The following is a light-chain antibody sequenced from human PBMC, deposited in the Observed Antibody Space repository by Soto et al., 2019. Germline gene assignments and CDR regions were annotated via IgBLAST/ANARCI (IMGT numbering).Light chain of an antibody. CDR1: SSNIGSNS. V-gene: IGLV1-44*01. J-gene: IGLJ3*02. CDR3: ATCDDSLNVV. CDR2: SNN. Sequence: QPVLTQPPSASGTPGQRVTISCSGSSSNIGSNSVNWYQQLPGTAPKLLIYSNNERPSGVPDRFSGSKSGTSASLAISGLQSEDEADYYCATCDDSLNVVFGGGTKLTVL.